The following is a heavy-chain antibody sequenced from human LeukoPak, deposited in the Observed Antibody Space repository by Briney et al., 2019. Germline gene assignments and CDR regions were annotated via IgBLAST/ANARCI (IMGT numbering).Heavy chain of an antibody. J-gene: IGHJ3*02. V-gene: IGHV4-59*01. D-gene: IGHD2-15*01. CDR1: GGSISSYY. CDR3: ARGDMAFYAFDI. CDR2: IYYSGST. Sequence: SETLSLTCTVSGGSISSYYWSWIRQPPGKGLEWIGYIYYSGSTNYNPSLKSRVTISVDTSKNQFSLKLSSVTAADTAVYYCARGDMAFYAFDIWGQGTMVTVSS.